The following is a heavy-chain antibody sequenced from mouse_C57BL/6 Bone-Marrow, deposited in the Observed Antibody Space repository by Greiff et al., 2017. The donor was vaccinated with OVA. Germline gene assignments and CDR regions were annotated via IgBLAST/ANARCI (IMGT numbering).Heavy chain of an antibody. D-gene: IGHD1-1*01. V-gene: IGHV14-4*01. CDR1: GFNIKDDY. CDR3: TTITTVVAGNY. CDR2: IDPENGDT. Sequence: EVKLQESGAELVRPGASVKLSCTASGFNIKDDYMHWVKQRPEQGLEWIGWIDPENGDTEYASKFQGKATITADTSSNTAYLQLSSLTSEDTAVDYCTTITTVVAGNYWGQGTTLTVAS. J-gene: IGHJ2*01.